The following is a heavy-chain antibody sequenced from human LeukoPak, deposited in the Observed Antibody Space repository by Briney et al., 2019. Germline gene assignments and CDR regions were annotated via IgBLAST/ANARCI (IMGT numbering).Heavy chain of an antibody. CDR2: INHSGST. CDR3: ARVTREAARYWYFDL. Sequence: ETLSLTCAVYGGSFSGYYWSWIRQPPGKGLEWIGEINHSGSTNYNPSLKSRVTISVDTSKNQFSLKLSTVTAADTAVYFCARVTREAARYWYFDLWGRGTLVTVSS. V-gene: IGHV4-34*01. J-gene: IGHJ2*01. CDR1: GGSFSGYY. D-gene: IGHD6-6*01.